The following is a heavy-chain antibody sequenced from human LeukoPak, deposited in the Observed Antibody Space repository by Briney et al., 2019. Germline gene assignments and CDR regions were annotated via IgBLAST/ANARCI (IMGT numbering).Heavy chain of an antibody. CDR1: GFTFSSYA. D-gene: IGHD6-6*01. J-gene: IGHJ1*01. CDR3: ARAPGSSSSAEYFQH. Sequence: GRSLRLSCAASGFTFSSYAMHWVRQAPGKGLEWVAVISYDGSNKYYADSVKGRFTISRDNSKNTLYLQMNSLRVEDTSLYYCARAPGSSSSAEYFQHWGQGTLVTVSS. CDR2: ISYDGSNK. V-gene: IGHV3-30*04.